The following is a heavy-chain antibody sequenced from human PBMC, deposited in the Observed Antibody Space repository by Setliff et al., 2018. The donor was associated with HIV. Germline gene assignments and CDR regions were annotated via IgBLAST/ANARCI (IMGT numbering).Heavy chain of an antibody. CDR3: VRHTRDTSLAHYYYYMDV. Sequence: SETLSLTCTVSGGSINTNSYYWGWLRQSPAKGLEWVGNVHNSGSTNYNPSLKSRVSISVDTSKNQFSLNVNSVTAPDTAVYYCVRHTRDTSLAHYYYYMDVWGKGTTVTVSS. D-gene: IGHD5-18*01. CDR2: VHNSGST. CDR1: GGSINTNSYY. J-gene: IGHJ6*03. V-gene: IGHV4-39*01.